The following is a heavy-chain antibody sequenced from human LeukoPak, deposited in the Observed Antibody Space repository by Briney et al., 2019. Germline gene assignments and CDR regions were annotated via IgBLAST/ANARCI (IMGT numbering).Heavy chain of an antibody. D-gene: IGHD1-26*01. CDR3: AKGFLGSIDY. CDR2: ISFSSTTI. Sequence: GGSLRLSCAASGFTFSDYSMNWVRQSPGKGLEWISYISFSSTTIYYADSVKGRFTISRDNSKNTLYLQMNSLRADDTAVYYCAKGFLGSIDYWGQGTLVTVSS. CDR1: GFTFSDYS. V-gene: IGHV3-48*01. J-gene: IGHJ4*02.